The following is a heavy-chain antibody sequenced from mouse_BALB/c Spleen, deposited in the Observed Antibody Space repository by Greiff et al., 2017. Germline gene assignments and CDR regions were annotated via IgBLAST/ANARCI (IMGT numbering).Heavy chain of an antibody. J-gene: IGHJ3*01. D-gene: IGHD1-2*01. CDR1: GFTFSDYY. V-gene: IGHV5-4*02. CDR3: ARGGITTAPWFAY. Sequence: EVMLVESGGGLVKPGGSLKLSCAASGFTFSDYYMYWVRQTPEKRLEWVATISDGGSYTYYPDSVKGRFTISRDNAKNNLYLQMSSLKSEDTAMYYCARGGITTAPWFAYWGQGTLVTVSA. CDR2: ISDGGSYT.